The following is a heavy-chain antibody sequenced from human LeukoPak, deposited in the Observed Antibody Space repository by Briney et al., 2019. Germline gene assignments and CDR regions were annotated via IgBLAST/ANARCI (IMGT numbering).Heavy chain of an antibody. Sequence: GGSLRLSCAASGFTFSSYAMSWVRQAPGKGLEWVSAISGSGGSTYYADSVKGRFTISRDNSKNTLYLQMNSLRAEDTAVYYCATDTKYDSSARGWGQGTLVTVSS. V-gene: IGHV3-23*01. J-gene: IGHJ4*02. CDR3: ATDTKYDSSARG. D-gene: IGHD3-22*01. CDR1: GFTFSSYA. CDR2: ISGSGGST.